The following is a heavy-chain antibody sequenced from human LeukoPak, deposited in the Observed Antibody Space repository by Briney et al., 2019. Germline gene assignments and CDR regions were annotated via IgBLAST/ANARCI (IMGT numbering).Heavy chain of an antibody. V-gene: IGHV4-61*02. CDR1: GGSISSGSYY. J-gene: IGHJ4*02. CDR2: IYTSGST. D-gene: IGHD3-10*01. CDR3: ARDNTMVRGVIS. Sequence: SETLSLTCTVSGGSISSGSYYWSWIRQPAGKELEWIGRIYTSGSTNYNPSLKSRVTISVDTSKNQFSLKLSSVTAADTAVYYCARDNTMVRGVISWGQGTLVTVSS.